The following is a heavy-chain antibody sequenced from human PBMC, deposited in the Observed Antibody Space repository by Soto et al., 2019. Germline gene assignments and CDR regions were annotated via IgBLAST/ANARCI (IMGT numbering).Heavy chain of an antibody. CDR3: ARDTRYGVLDY. D-gene: IGHD4-17*01. V-gene: IGHV4-59*01. CDR1: GGSISSYY. Sequence: PSETLCLTCTVSGGSISSYYWSWIRQPPGKGLEWIGYIYYSGDTNYNPSLKSRVTISVDTSKNQFSLSLSSLTAADTAVYYCARDTRYGVLDYWGQGTLVTVSS. CDR2: IYYSGDT. J-gene: IGHJ4*02.